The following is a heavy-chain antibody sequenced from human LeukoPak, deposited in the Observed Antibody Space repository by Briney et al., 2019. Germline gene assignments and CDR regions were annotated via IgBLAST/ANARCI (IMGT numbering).Heavy chain of an antibody. Sequence: GGSLRLSCAASGFTFSSNSMNWVRQAPGKGLEWVSAISGSGGSTYYADSVKGRFTISRDNSKNTLYLQMNSLRAEDTAVYYCAKGGETLRFLEWLPREYYFDYWGQGTLVTVSS. J-gene: IGHJ4*02. CDR2: ISGSGGST. V-gene: IGHV3-23*01. CDR1: GFTFSSNS. CDR3: AKGGETLRFLEWLPREYYFDY. D-gene: IGHD3-3*01.